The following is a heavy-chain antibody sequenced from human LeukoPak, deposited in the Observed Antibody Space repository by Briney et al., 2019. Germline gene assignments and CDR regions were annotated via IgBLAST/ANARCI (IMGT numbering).Heavy chain of an antibody. V-gene: IGHV4-34*01. CDR3: ARALVRATMVWYFDL. J-gene: IGHJ2*01. D-gene: IGHD5-12*01. CDR2: ISHSGST. CDR1: GGSFSGCY. Sequence: PSETLSLTCAVSGGSFSGCYWSWIRQPPGKGLEWIGEISHSGSTNYSPSLKSRVTISVDTSKNQFSLNLSSVTAADTAVYYCARALVRATMVWYFDLWGRGTLVTVSS.